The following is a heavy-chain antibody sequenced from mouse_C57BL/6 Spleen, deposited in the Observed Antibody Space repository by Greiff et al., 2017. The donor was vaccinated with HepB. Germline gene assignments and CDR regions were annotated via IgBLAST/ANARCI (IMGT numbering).Heavy chain of an antibody. D-gene: IGHD4-1*01. V-gene: IGHV1-82*01. CDR3: ARSANSYFDY. CDR1: GYAFSSSW. Sequence: VQLQQSGPELVKPGASVKISCKASGYAFSSSWMNWVKQRPGKGLEWIGRIYPGDGDTNYNGKFKGKATLTADKSSSTAYMQLSVLTSEDSAVYFCARSANSYFDYWGQGTTLTVSS. J-gene: IGHJ2*01. CDR2: IYPGDGDT.